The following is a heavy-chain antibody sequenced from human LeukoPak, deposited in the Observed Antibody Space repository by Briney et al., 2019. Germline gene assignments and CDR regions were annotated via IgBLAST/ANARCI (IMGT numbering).Heavy chain of an antibody. D-gene: IGHD6-13*01. J-gene: IGHJ6*02. V-gene: IGHV4-31*03. CDR1: GGSISSGGYY. Sequence: SETLSLTCTVSGGSISSGGYYWSWIRQHPGKGLEWIGYIYYSGSTYYNPSLKGRVTISVDTSKNQSSLKLSSVTAADTAVYYCARTSSGRIAAAGYYGMDVWGQGTTVTVSS. CDR3: ARTSSGRIAAAGYYGMDV. CDR2: IYYSGST.